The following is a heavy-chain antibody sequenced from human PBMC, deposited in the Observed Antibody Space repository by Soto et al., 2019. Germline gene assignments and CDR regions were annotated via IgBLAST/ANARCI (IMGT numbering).Heavy chain of an antibody. CDR3: ARVAMTTVTTSTRDQAGSFDY. CDR1: GFTFSDHY. CDR2: TRNKANSYTT. Sequence: GGSLRLSCAASGFTFSDHYMDWVRQAPGKGLEWVGRTRNKANSYTTEYAASVKGRFTISRDDSKNSLYLQMNSLKTEDTAVYYCARVAMTTVTTSTRDQAGSFDYWGQGTLVTVSS. V-gene: IGHV3-72*01. J-gene: IGHJ4*02. D-gene: IGHD4-17*01.